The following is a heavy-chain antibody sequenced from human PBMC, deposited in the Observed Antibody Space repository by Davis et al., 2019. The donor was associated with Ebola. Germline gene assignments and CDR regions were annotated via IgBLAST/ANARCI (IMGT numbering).Heavy chain of an antibody. CDR1: GFTFSGSA. D-gene: IGHD3-9*01. Sequence: PGGSLRLSCAASGFTFSGSAMHWVRQASGKGLEWVGRIRSKANSYATAYAASVKGRFTISRDDSKNTLYLQMNSLKTEDTAVYYCARGGILTGYYHFDYWGQGTLVTVSS. CDR2: IRSKANSYAT. V-gene: IGHV3-73*01. J-gene: IGHJ4*02. CDR3: ARGGILTGYYHFDY.